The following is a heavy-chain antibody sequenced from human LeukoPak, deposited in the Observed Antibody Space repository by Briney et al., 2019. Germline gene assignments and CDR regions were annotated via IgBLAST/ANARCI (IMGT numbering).Heavy chain of an antibody. CDR2: IYYSGST. D-gene: IGHD4-17*01. Sequence: SETLSLTCTVSGGSISSSSYYWGWIRQPPGKGLEWIGSIYYSGSTYYNPSLKSRVTISVDTSKNRFSLKLSSVTAADTAVYYCAREEGDDYGDYATRGVDYWGQGTLVTVSS. CDR1: GGSISSSSYY. V-gene: IGHV4-39*07. J-gene: IGHJ4*02. CDR3: AREEGDDYGDYATRGVDY.